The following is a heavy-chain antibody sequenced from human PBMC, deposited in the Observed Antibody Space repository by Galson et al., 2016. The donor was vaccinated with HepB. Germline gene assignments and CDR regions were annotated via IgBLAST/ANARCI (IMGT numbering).Heavy chain of an antibody. Sequence: ETLSLTCAVYGGSFSGYYCSWIRQPPGKGLEWVANIKFDESEKYYVDSVKGRFTVSRDNAEDSLYLQMNSLRVEDTAVYYCARFHNYGRCWGQGTLVTVSS. CDR3: ARFHNYGRC. V-gene: IGHV3-7*03. CDR1: GGSFSGYY. CDR2: IKFDESEK. D-gene: IGHD4-11*01. J-gene: IGHJ4*02.